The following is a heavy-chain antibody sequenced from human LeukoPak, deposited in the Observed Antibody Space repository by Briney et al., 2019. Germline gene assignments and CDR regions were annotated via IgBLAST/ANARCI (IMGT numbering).Heavy chain of an antibody. CDR2: INSDGSIT. CDR1: GFTFSSFW. J-gene: IGHJ4*02. V-gene: IGHV3-74*01. CDR3: AKELSGWYFDY. Sequence: GASLRLSCAASGFTFSSFWMHWVRQAPGKGLVWVSRINSDGSITTYADSVKGRFTISRDNAKNTLYLQMNSLRAEDTAVYYCAKELSGWYFDYWGQGTLVTVSS. D-gene: IGHD6-19*01.